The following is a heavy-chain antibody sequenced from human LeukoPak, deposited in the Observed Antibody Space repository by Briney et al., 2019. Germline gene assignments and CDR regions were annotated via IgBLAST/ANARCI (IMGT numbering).Heavy chain of an antibody. V-gene: IGHV3-9*01. Sequence: GRSLRLSCAASGFTFDDYVMHWVRQAPGRGLGWVSGISWNSGSIGYADSVKGRFTISRDNAKNSLYLQMNSLRAEDTALYYCAKDMSAMRWYGMDVWGQGTTVTVSS. CDR1: GFTFDDYV. D-gene: IGHD2-2*01. J-gene: IGHJ6*02. CDR3: AKDMSAMRWYGMDV. CDR2: ISWNSGSI.